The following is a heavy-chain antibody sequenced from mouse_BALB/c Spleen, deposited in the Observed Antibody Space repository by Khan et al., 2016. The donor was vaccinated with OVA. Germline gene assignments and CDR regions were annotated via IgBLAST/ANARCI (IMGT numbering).Heavy chain of an antibody. CDR2: INPHIGET. CDR3: ARIYRSDFDY. CDR1: GYSFTGYF. D-gene: IGHD1-1*01. V-gene: IGHV1-20*02. J-gene: IGHJ2*01. Sequence: VQLKESGPELVKPGASVKISCKASGYSFTGYFMNWVMQSHGKSLEWIGRINPHIGETFYNQKFKGKATLTVDESSSTAHMERRSLPSEDSAVYYCARIYRSDFDYWGQGTTLTGSS.